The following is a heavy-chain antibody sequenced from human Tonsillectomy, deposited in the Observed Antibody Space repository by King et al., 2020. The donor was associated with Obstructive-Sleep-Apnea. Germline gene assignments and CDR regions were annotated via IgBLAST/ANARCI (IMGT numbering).Heavy chain of an antibody. J-gene: IGHJ3*02. CDR1: GFTFSSYA. D-gene: IGHD2-21*02. CDR2: ISYDGSNK. CDR3: TSISYCGGDCYYPPDDAFDI. V-gene: IGHV3-30-3*01. Sequence: VQLVESGGAVVQPGRSLRLSCAASGFTFSSYAMHWVRQAPGKGLEWVAVISYDGSNKYYADSVKGRFTISRDNSKNTMYLQMNSLRAEDAAVYYCTSISYCGGDCYYPPDDAFDIWGQGTMVIVSS.